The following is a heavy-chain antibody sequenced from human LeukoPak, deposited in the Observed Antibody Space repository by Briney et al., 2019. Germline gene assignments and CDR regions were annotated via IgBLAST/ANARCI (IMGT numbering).Heavy chain of an antibody. Sequence: GGTLRLSCAASGFTFSNYAMHWVRQATGKGLEYVSTITTNGDRTYYANSVKGRFTISRDNSKNTLYLQMGSLRAADMAVYYCARDLSGSNALDYWGQGTLVTVSS. CDR3: ARDLSGSNALDY. J-gene: IGHJ4*02. D-gene: IGHD1-26*01. V-gene: IGHV3-64*01. CDR1: GFTFSNYA. CDR2: ITTNGDRT.